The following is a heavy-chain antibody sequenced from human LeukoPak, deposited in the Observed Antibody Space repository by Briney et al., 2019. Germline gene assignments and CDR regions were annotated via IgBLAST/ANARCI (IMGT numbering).Heavy chain of an antibody. Sequence: GGSLRLSCAASGFTFSSYAMSWVRQAPGKGLEWVSAISGSGGSTYYADSVKGRFTISRDNSKNTLYLQMNSLRAEDTAVYYCANFPSSSSYYYYYGMDVWGQGTTVTVSS. D-gene: IGHD6-13*01. CDR2: ISGSGGST. CDR3: ANFPSSSSYYYYYGMDV. CDR1: GFTFSSYA. V-gene: IGHV3-23*01. J-gene: IGHJ6*02.